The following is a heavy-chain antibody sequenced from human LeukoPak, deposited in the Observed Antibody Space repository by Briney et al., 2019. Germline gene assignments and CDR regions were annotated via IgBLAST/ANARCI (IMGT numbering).Heavy chain of an antibody. CDR2: INPNSGGT. Sequence: GASVKVSCKASGYTFTGYYMHWVRQAPGQGLEWMGWINPNSGGTNYAQKFQGRVTMTRDTSISTAYMELSRLRSDDTAVYYCARVRNSGGYHFDYWGQGTLVTVSS. J-gene: IGHJ4*02. D-gene: IGHD2-15*01. CDR3: ARVRNSGGYHFDY. CDR1: GYTFTGYY. V-gene: IGHV1-2*02.